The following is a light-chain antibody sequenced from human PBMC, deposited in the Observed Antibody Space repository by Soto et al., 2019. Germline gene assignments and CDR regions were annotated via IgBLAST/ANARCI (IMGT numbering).Light chain of an antibody. Sequence: QSALTQPASVSGSPGQSITISCTGTSSDVGSYNLVSWYQQHPGKAPKLMIYEGSKRPSGVSNRFSGSKSGNTASLTISGLQAEDEADYYCCSYAGSSTVSVVFGGGTKVTVL. CDR3: CSYAGSSTVSVV. J-gene: IGLJ2*01. CDR1: SSDVGSYNL. V-gene: IGLV2-23*03. CDR2: EGS.